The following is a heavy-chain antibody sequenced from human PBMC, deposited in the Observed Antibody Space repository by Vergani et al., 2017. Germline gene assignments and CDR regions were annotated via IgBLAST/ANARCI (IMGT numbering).Heavy chain of an antibody. CDR2: INPNSGGT. D-gene: IGHD5-24*01. V-gene: IGHV1-2*04. Sequence: QVQLVQSGAEVKKPGASVKVSCKASGYTFTGYYMHWVRQAPGQGLEWMGWINPNSGGTNYAQKFQGWVTMTRDTSISTAYMELSRLGSDDTAVYYCARAIDDYLSRNWFDPWGQGTLVTVSS. CDR1: GYTFTGYY. CDR3: ARAIDDYLSRNWFDP. J-gene: IGHJ5*02.